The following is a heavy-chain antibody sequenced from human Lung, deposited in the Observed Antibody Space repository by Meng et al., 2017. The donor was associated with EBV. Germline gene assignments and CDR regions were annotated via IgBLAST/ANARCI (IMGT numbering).Heavy chain of an antibody. D-gene: IGHD2-2*01. Sequence: HLQLAEFRFGSGEPFSDPAPALRFPWWLHKQWGYSWSWIRQPPGKGLEWIGYMFHSGNTNYNPSLKSRVTISVDRSKNQFSLKLSSVTAADTAVYYCAREGRLYQIDYWGQGTLVTVSS. V-gene: IGHV4-30-2*01. CDR3: AREGRLYQIDY. J-gene: IGHJ4*02. CDR2: MFHSGNT. CDR1: WLHKQWGYS.